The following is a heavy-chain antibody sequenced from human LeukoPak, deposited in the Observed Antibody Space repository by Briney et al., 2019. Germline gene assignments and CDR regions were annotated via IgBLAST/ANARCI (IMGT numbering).Heavy chain of an antibody. CDR3: ARLPAARSYFDL. Sequence: SETLSLTCTVSGGSVSSSSYYWGWIRQPPGKGLDWIGSIYYTGSTYYNPSLKSQVTISVDTSKNHFSLKLTSVTAADTAVYYCARLPAARSYFDLWGQGTLVTVSS. CDR1: GGSVSSSSYY. J-gene: IGHJ4*02. CDR2: IYYTGST. V-gene: IGHV4-39*02. D-gene: IGHD2-2*01.